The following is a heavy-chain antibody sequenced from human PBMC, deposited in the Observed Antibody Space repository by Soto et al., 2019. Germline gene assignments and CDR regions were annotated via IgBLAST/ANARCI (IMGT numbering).Heavy chain of an antibody. V-gene: IGHV3-21*01. Sequence: LRLSCAASGFIFSDYSMDWVRQAPGKGLEWVASISSTSTYISYADSVRGRVTISRDNAKNSLYLQMNSLTAEDTAVYYCARDGRGSSFIFYFDYWGQGTLVTVSS. CDR3: ARDGRGSSFIFYFDY. D-gene: IGHD1-26*01. CDR1: GFIFSDYS. J-gene: IGHJ4*02. CDR2: ISSTSTYI.